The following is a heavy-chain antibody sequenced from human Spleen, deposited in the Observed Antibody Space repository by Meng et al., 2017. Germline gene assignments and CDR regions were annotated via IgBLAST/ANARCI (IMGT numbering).Heavy chain of an antibody. Sequence: QVQWQESGPGLVKPSETLSLTCTVSDDSISSYYWNWIRQPPGKGLEWIGEINHSGSTNYNPSLESRATISVDTSQNNLSLKLSSVTAADSAVYYCARGPTTMAHDFDYWGQGTLVTVSS. CDR1: DDSISSYY. CDR3: ARGPTTMAHDFDY. CDR2: INHSGST. J-gene: IGHJ4*02. V-gene: IGHV4-59*12. D-gene: IGHD4-11*01.